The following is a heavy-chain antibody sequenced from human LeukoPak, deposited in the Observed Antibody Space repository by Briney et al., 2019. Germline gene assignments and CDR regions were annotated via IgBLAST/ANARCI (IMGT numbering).Heavy chain of an antibody. Sequence: ASVKVSCKVSGYTLTELSIHWVRQAPGKGLEWMGGFDPEDGETIYAQRFQGRVTMTEDTSTDTAYMELSSLRSEDAAVYYCATVSYCYDSSCYQGYFQHWGQGTLVTVSS. J-gene: IGHJ1*01. CDR1: GYTLTELS. V-gene: IGHV1-24*01. D-gene: IGHD3-22*01. CDR2: FDPEDGET. CDR3: ATVSYCYDSSCYQGYFQH.